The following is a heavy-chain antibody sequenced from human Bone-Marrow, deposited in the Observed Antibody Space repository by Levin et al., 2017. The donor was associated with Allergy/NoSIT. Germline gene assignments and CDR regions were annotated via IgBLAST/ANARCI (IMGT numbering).Heavy chain of an antibody. CDR2: ISGSGGST. D-gene: IGHD6-19*01. CDR1: GFTFSSYA. CDR3: ARGDSSGWYYYFDY. Sequence: GGSLRLSCAASGFTFSSYAMSWVRQAPGKGLEWVSAISGSGGSTYYADSVKGRFTISRDNSKNTLYLQMNSLRAEDTAVYYCARGDSSGWYYYFDYWGQGTLVTVSS. V-gene: IGHV3-23*01. J-gene: IGHJ4*02.